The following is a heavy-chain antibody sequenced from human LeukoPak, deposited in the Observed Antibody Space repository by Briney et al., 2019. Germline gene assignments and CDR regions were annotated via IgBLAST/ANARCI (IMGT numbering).Heavy chain of an antibody. CDR2: IKQDETEK. Sequence: GGSLRLSCTASGFTFSNFWMGWVRQAPGKGLEWVANIKQDETEKFYLGSVKGRFTISRDNAKNSLYLQMNSLRAEDTAVYYCAKDLAIGSSWVFGYWGQGTLVTVSS. D-gene: IGHD6-13*01. V-gene: IGHV3-7*01. J-gene: IGHJ4*02. CDR1: GFTFSNFW. CDR3: AKDLAIGSSWVFGY.